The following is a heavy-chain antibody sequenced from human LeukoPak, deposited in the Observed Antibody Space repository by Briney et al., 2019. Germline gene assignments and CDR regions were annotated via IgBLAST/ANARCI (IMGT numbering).Heavy chain of an antibody. V-gene: IGHV3-23*01. CDR3: AKDWLFGVVIIQATLDAFDI. D-gene: IGHD3-3*01. CDR2: ISGSGGST. J-gene: IGHJ3*02. CDR1: GFTFSSYA. Sequence: GGSLRLSCAASGFTFSSYAMGWVRQAPGKGLEWVSAISGSGGSTYYADSVKGRFTISRDNSKNTLYLQMNSLRAEDTAVYYCAKDWLFGVVIIQATLDAFDIWGQGTMVTVSS.